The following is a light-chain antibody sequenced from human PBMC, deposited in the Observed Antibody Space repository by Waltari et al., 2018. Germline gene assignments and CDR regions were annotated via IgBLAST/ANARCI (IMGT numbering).Light chain of an antibody. CDR1: QSVLYSSNNKNY. Sequence: DIVMTQSPDSLAVSLGERATINCKSSQSVLYSSNNKNYLGWYQQKPGHPPNLLIYWAATRESGVPDRFSGSGSGTDFTITISSLQAEDVAVYYCQQYYSTPRTFGQGTKVEIK. J-gene: IGKJ1*01. CDR3: QQYYSTPRT. V-gene: IGKV4-1*01. CDR2: WAA.